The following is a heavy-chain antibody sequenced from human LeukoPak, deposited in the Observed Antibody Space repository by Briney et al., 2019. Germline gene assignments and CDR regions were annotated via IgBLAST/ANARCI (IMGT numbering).Heavy chain of an antibody. Sequence: GGSLRLSCAASGFTFSSYWMSWVRQAPGKGLEWVANIKQDGSEKYYVDSVKGRFTISRDNAKNSLYLQMNSLRAEDTAVYYCARDNRWPSTYGDYFHDAFDIWGHGTMVNVSS. CDR3: ARDNRWPSTYGDYFHDAFDI. CDR1: GFTFSSYW. V-gene: IGHV3-7*05. J-gene: IGHJ3*02. CDR2: IKQDGSEK. D-gene: IGHD4-17*01.